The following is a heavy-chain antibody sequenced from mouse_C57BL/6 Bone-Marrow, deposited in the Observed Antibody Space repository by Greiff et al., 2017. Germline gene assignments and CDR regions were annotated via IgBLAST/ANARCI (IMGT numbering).Heavy chain of an antibody. CDR2: IRNKANGYTT. CDR3: ARLTTADY. D-gene: IGHD1-2*01. V-gene: IGHV7-3*01. CDR1: GFTFTAYY. J-gene: IGHJ2*01. Sequence: DVTLVESGGGLVQPGGSLSLSCAASGFTFTAYYMSWVRQPPGKALEWLGFIRNKANGYTTEYSTSVKGRLTISRDNSQSIRSLQMNALTAKDSATYYCARLTTADYWGQGTTLTVSS.